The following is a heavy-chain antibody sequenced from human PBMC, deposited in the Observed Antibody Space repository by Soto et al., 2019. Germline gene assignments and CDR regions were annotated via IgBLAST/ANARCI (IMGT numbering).Heavy chain of an antibody. Sequence: QSGGSLRLSCAASGVTFSSYAMSWVRQAPGKGLEWVSAISGSGGSTYYADSVKGRFTISRDNSKNTLYLQMNSLRAEDTAVYYCAKDREGYGDYVLYWYFDLWGRGTLVTVSS. D-gene: IGHD4-17*01. J-gene: IGHJ2*01. V-gene: IGHV3-23*01. CDR3: AKDREGYGDYVLYWYFDL. CDR2: ISGSGGST. CDR1: GVTFSSYA.